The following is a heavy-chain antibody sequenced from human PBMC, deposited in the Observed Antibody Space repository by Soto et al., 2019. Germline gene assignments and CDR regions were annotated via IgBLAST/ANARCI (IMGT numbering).Heavy chain of an antibody. D-gene: IGHD2-2*01. CDR2: IYYSGST. CDR1: GCY. V-gene: IGHV4-31*02. CDR3: ARDSPGPIVVVPAGIRDYYYYMDV. Sequence: GCYWRRIKKKQGKSLEWIGYIYYSGSTYYNPSLKSRVTISVDTSKNQFSLKLSSVTAADTAVYYCARDSPGPIVVVPAGIRDYYYYMDVWGKGTTVTGSS. J-gene: IGHJ6*03.